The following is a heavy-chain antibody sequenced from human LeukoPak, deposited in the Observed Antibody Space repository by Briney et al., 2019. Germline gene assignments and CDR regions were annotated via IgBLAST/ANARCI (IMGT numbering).Heavy chain of an antibody. CDR3: ARWNDILTGYLTD. J-gene: IGHJ4*02. CDR2: IYPGDSDT. D-gene: IGHD3-9*01. Sequence: GESLKISCKGSGYSFTSYWIGWVRQMPGKGLEWMGIIYPGDSDTRYSPSFQGQVTISADKSINTAYLQWSSLKASDTAMYYCARWNDILTGYLTDWGQGTLVTVSS. V-gene: IGHV5-51*01. CDR1: GYSFTSYW.